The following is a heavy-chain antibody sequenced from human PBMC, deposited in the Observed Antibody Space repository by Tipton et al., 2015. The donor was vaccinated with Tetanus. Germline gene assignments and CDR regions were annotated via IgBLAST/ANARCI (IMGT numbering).Heavy chain of an antibody. J-gene: IGHJ6*02. Sequence: TLSLTCIVSGVSISSDDYYWSWIRQSPGKGLEWIGYIYHSGRAYYKPSLKSRATISVDTSKNKFSLKLASVTAADTAVYHCARAQRWLPFCYAIDVWGQGTSVSVSS. D-gene: IGHD2-2*01. CDR2: IYHSGRA. V-gene: IGHV4-30-4*01. CDR3: ARAQRWLPFCYAIDV. CDR1: GVSISSDDYY.